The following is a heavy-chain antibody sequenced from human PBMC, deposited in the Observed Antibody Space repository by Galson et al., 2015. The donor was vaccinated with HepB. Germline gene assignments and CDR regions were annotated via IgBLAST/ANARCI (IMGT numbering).Heavy chain of an antibody. CDR3: AILEDTIFGVVINWGEAFDV. Sequence: SVKVSCKASGYTFTDYYIHWARQAPGQGLEWMGRINPKSGGTNSAQKFQGRVTMTRDTSITTIYMELSRLRSDDTAVYYCAILEDTIFGVVINWGEAFDVWGQGTMVTVSS. V-gene: IGHV1-2*06. CDR1: GYTFTDYY. J-gene: IGHJ3*01. CDR2: INPKSGGT. D-gene: IGHD3-3*01.